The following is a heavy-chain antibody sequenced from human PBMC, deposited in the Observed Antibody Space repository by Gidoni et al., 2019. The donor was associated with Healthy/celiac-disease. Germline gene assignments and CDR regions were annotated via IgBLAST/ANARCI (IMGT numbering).Heavy chain of an antibody. D-gene: IGHD3-10*01. V-gene: IGHV3-73*02. J-gene: IGHJ6*02. CDR1: GFTFSGSA. CDR2: IRSKANSYAT. CDR3: TRPITMVRGVIDGFLRDGMDV. Sequence: EVQLVESGGGLVQPGGSLKLSCAASGFTFSGSAMHWVRQASGKGLEWVGRIRSKANSYATAYAASVKGRFTISRDDSKNTAYLQMNSLKTEDTAVYYCTRPITMVRGVIDGFLRDGMDVWGQGTTVTVSS.